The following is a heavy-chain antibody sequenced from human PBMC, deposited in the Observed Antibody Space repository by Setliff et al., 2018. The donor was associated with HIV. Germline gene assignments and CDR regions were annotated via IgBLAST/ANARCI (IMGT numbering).Heavy chain of an antibody. V-gene: IGHV4-59*08. D-gene: IGHD2-15*01. Sequence: PSETLSLTCAVSGGSINSYYWSWIRQPPGKGLEWIGYIYYIGNTNYNPSLKSRVTISVDTSKDQFSLNLSTVTAADTAVYYCGRVAGYCAPSRCYGYNAFDIWGPGTMVTVSS. CDR1: GGSINSYY. CDR3: GRVAGYCAPSRCYGYNAFDI. J-gene: IGHJ3*02. CDR2: IYYIGNT.